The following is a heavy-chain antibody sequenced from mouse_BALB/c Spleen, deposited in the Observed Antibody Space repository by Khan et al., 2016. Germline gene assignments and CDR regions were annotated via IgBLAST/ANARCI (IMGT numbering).Heavy chain of an antibody. Sequence: EVQLQESGPGLVKPSQSLSLTCPVTGYSITSDYAWNWIRQFPGNRLDWMGYISYSGSTCYNPSLKSRFSITRDPSKNQFFLQLHSVTSEDTATYYCARSDYGDNDAMDYWGQRASVTDSS. D-gene: IGHD1-1*01. V-gene: IGHV3-2*02. CDR2: ISYSGST. CDR1: GYSITSDYA. CDR3: ARSDYGDNDAMDY. J-gene: IGHJ4*01.